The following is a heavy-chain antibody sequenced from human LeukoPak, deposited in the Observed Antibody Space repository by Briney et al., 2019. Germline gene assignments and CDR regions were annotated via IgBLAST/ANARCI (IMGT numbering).Heavy chain of an antibody. CDR3: ARESLGSYNRVVIVARGHDAFDI. Sequence: ASVKVSCKASGYTFTGYHVHWVRQAPGQGLEWLGIINPSGGSTSYAQKFQGRVTMTRDTSTSTVYMELNSLRFEDTAVYYCARESLGSYNRVVIVARGHDAFDIWGQGTMVTVSS. D-gene: IGHD3-3*01. CDR1: GYTFTGYH. V-gene: IGHV1-46*01. J-gene: IGHJ3*02. CDR2: INPSGGST.